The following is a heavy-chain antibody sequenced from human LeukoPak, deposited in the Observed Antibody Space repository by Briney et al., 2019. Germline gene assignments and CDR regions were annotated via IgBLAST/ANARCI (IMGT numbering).Heavy chain of an antibody. CDR1: GGSISSYY. D-gene: IGHD3-10*01. CDR3: ARYGSGSYNLNYYYYMDV. CDR2: IYYSGST. V-gene: IGHV4-59*01. Sequence: SETLSLTCTVSGGSISSYYWSWIRQPAGKGLEWIGYIYYSGSTNYNPSLKSRVTISVDTSKNQFSLKLSSVTAADTAVYYCARYGSGSYNLNYYYYMDVWGKGTTVTISS. J-gene: IGHJ6*03.